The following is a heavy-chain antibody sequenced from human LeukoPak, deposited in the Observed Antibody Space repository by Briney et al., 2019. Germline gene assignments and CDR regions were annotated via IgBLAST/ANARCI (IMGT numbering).Heavy chain of an antibody. Sequence: RASVKVSCKASGYTFTGYYMHWVRQAPGQGLEWMGWINPNSGGTNYAQKFQGRVTMTRDMSISTAYMELSRLRSDDTAVYYCARVASSGIKVWSGYYNDYWGQGTLVTVSS. CDR3: ARVASSGIKVWSGYYNDY. CDR1: GYTFTGYY. CDR2: INPNSGGT. V-gene: IGHV1-2*02. D-gene: IGHD3-3*01. J-gene: IGHJ4*02.